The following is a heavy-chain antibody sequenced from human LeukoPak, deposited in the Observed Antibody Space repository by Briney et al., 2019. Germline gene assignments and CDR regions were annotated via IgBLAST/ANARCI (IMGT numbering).Heavy chain of an antibody. V-gene: IGHV3-30*02. CDR3: AGAYCSSTSCYMGGVDH. D-gene: IGHD2-2*01. CDR2: IWYDGSNK. Sequence: SGGSLRLSCAASGFTFSSYGMHWVRQAPGKGLEWVALIWYDGSNKYYADSVKGRFTISRDNSKNTLYLQMNSLRAEDMALYYCAGAYCSSTSCYMGGVDHWGQGTLVTVSS. CDR1: GFTFSSYG. J-gene: IGHJ4*02.